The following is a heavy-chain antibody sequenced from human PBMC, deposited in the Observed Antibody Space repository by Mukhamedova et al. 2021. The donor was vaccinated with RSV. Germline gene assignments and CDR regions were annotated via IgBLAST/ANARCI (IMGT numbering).Heavy chain of an antibody. Sequence: VRQAPGKGLEWVANIKQDGSEKYYVDSVKGRFTISRDNAKNSLYLQMNSLRAEDTAVYYCAREWIGYWGQGTLVTVSS. D-gene: IGHD5-12*01. V-gene: IGHV3-7*03. CDR3: AREWIGY. J-gene: IGHJ4*02. CDR2: IKQDGSEK.